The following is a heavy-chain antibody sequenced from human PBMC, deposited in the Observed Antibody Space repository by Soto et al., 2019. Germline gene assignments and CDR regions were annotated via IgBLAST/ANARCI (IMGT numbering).Heavy chain of an antibody. V-gene: IGHV3-30*18. D-gene: IGHD3-22*01. CDR2: ISYDGSNK. CDR3: AKDDSYYDSSGYNPRGIDY. J-gene: IGHJ4*02. CDR1: GFTFCSYG. Sequence: SLRISRGAAGFTFCSYGMHPVRPAPGKGLDWVAVISYDGSNKYYADSVKGRFTISRDNSKNTLYLQMNSLRAEDTAVYYCAKDDSYYDSSGYNPRGIDYWGQGTLVTVSS.